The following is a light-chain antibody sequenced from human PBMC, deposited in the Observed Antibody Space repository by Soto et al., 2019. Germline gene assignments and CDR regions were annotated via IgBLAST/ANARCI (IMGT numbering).Light chain of an antibody. J-gene: IGLJ2*01. CDR1: SSDVGGYNY. Sequence: QSALTQPASVSGSPGQSITISCTGTSSDVGGYNYVSWYQQHPGKAPKLMIYDVSNRPSGVSNRFSGSKSGNTASLTISGLQAGDEADYYCSSYTSSTVVFGGGTKVTVL. CDR3: SSYTSSTVV. CDR2: DVS. V-gene: IGLV2-14*01.